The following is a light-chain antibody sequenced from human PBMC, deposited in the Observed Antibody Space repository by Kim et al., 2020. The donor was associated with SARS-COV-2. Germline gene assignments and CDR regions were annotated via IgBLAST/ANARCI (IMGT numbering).Light chain of an antibody. V-gene: IGKV3-20*01. CDR2: AAS. J-gene: IGKJ2*03. Sequence: SPGKRATLSCRASQSISSSYLVWYQQKPGQAPRLLLYAASSRATGIPDRISGSGTGTDFTLTISRLEPEDFAVYYCQHYGTSLGSFGQGTKLEIK. CDR3: QHYGTSLGS. CDR1: QSISSSY.